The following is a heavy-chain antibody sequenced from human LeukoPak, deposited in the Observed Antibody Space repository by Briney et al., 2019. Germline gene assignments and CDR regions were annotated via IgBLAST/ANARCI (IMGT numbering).Heavy chain of an antibody. CDR3: TRESGYDFVFDY. J-gene: IGHJ4*02. V-gene: IGHV3-48*04. CDR2: IRSSSSTI. Sequence: PGGSLRLSCVASGFTFSSYSMNWVRQAPGKGLEWVSYIRSSSSTIYYADSVKGRFTISRDNAKNTLYLQMNSLRAEDTAVYYCTRESGYDFVFDYWGQGTLVTVSS. D-gene: IGHD5-12*01. CDR1: GFTFSSYS.